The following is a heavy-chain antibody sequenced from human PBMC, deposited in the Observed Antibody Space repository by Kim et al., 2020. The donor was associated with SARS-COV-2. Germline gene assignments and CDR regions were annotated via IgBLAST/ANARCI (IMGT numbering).Heavy chain of an antibody. J-gene: IGHJ4*02. D-gene: IGHD2-21*01. Sequence: NPSLNIRVTVSVDKSKNQFSLGLSSVTAADPAVYYCARDRVVAPWYYFDYWGQGTLVTVSS. V-gene: IGHV4-4*02. CDR3: ARDRVVAPWYYFDY.